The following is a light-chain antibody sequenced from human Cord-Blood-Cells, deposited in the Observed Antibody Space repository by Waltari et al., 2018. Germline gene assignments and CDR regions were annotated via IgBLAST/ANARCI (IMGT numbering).Light chain of an antibody. CDR1: QDISNY. J-gene: IGKJ3*01. CDR2: DAS. CDR3: QQYDNLPR. Sequence: DIQMTQSPSSLSASVGDRVTITCQASQDISNYLNWYQQKPGKAPKLLIYDASNLETGVPSRFSGSGSGTDFTFTISSPQPEDIATYYCQQYDNLPRFGPGTKVDIK. V-gene: IGKV1-33*01.